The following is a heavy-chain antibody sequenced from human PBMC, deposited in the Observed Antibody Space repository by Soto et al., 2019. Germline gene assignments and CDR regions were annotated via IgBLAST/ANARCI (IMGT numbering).Heavy chain of an antibody. V-gene: IGHV3-53*01. Sequence: EVQLVESGGGLIQPGGSLKLSCAASGFTVGNNYMSWVRQAPGKGLEWVSLIYSTGTTKYADSVKGRFTVSRDNAKNTLYLQMNSLRAEDTAVYYCAKDGSGSGSHYNSFGYWGQGTLVTGSS. CDR2: IYSTGTT. CDR1: GFTVGNNY. CDR3: AKDGSGSGSHYNSFGY. J-gene: IGHJ4*02. D-gene: IGHD3-10*01.